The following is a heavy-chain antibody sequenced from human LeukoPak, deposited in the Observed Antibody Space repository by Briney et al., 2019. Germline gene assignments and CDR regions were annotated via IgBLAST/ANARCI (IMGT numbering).Heavy chain of an antibody. D-gene: IGHD3-9*01. CDR1: GFTFSSCA. CDR2: ISYDGSNK. J-gene: IGHJ4*02. CDR3: ARDESYYDILTGVGY. V-gene: IGHV3-30*04. Sequence: GRSLRLSCAASGFTFSSCAMHWVRQAPGKGLEWVAVISYDGSNKYYADSVKGRFTISRDNSKSTLYLQMNSLRAEDTAVYYCARDESYYDILTGVGYWGQGTLVTVSS.